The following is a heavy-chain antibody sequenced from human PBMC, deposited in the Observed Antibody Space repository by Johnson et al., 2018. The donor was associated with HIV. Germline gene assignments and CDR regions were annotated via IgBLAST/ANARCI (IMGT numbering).Heavy chain of an antibody. CDR3: ARRSIRSDGLDS. V-gene: IGHV3-9*01. Sequence: VQLVESGGGLVQPGRSLRLSCVASGFTFDDYTMHWVRQVPGKGLEWVSGISWNSGSIDYADSVRGRFTISRDNAKNSLYLQMNSLRAGDTAVYYCARRSIRSDGLDSWGRGTMVTVSS. CDR2: ISWNSGSI. CDR1: GFTFDDYT. D-gene: IGHD4-11*01. J-gene: IGHJ3*02.